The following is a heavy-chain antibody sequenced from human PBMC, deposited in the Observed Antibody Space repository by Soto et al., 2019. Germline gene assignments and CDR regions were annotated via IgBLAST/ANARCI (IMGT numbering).Heavy chain of an antibody. D-gene: IGHD3-22*01. V-gene: IGHV5-51*01. CDR2: IYPGDSDT. CDR3: ARWRYYYDSSGYYYYFDY. Sequence: GESLKISCKGSGYSLTSYWIGWVRQMPGKGLEWMGIIYPGDSDTRYSPSFQGQVTISADKSISTAYLQWSSLKASDTAMYYCARWRYYYDSSGYYYYFDYWGQGTLVPVSS. J-gene: IGHJ4*02. CDR1: GYSLTSYW.